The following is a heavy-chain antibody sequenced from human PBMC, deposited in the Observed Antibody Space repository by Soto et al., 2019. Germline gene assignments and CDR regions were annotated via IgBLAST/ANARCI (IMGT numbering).Heavy chain of an antibody. CDR3: AGLVVVAATKNYYYYYGMDV. D-gene: IGHD2-15*01. J-gene: IGHJ6*02. CDR1: GGSFSGYY. CDR2: INHSGST. V-gene: IGHV4-34*01. Sequence: SETLSLTCAVYGGSFSGYYWSWIRQPPGKGLEWIGEINHSGSTNYNPSLKSRVTISVDTSKNQFSLKLSSVTAADTAVYYCAGLVVVAATKNYYYYYGMDVWGQGTRVTVSS.